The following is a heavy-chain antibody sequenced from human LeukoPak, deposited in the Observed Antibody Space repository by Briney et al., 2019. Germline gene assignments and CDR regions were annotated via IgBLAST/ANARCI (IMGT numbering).Heavy chain of an antibody. J-gene: IGHJ5*02. V-gene: IGHV3-23*01. CDR1: GFTFASFA. Sequence: GGSLRLSCAASGFTFASFAMIWVRHSPGKGLEWVSAITGSGTNTYYADPVKGRLTISRDNSKNNLYLQMNSLRAEDTAVYFCARDMIILQSWGQGTLVTVSS. CDR2: ITGSGTNT. D-gene: IGHD3-16*01. CDR3: ARDMIILQS.